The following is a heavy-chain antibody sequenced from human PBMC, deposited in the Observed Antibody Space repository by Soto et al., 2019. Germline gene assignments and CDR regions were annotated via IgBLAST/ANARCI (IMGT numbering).Heavy chain of an antibody. CDR2: ISGSGGST. D-gene: IGHD2-21*02. Sequence: GGSLRLSCAASGFTFSSYAMGWVRQGPGKGLDWVSVISGSGGSTYYADSVKGRFTISRDNSKNTLYLQMNSLRAEDTAVYYCAKVAYCGGDCYQHFDYWGQGTPVTVSS. J-gene: IGHJ4*02. CDR1: GFTFSSYA. V-gene: IGHV3-23*01. CDR3: AKVAYCGGDCYQHFDY.